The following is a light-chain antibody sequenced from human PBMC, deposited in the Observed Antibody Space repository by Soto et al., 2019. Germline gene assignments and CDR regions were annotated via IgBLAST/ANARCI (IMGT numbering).Light chain of an antibody. J-gene: IGLJ2*01. Sequence: QSVLTQPPSVSGAPGQRVTISCTGSSSNIGAGYDVHWYQQLPGTAPKLLIYGNSNRPSGVPDRFSGSKSGTSASLAITGIQAEDEADYYCQSYDSSLSGPYVVFGGGTKLTVL. V-gene: IGLV1-40*01. CDR3: QSYDSSLSGPYVV. CDR2: GNS. CDR1: SSNIGAGYD.